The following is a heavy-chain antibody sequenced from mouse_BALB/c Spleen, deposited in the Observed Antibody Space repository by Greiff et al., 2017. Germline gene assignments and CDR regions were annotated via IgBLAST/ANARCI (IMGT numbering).Heavy chain of an antibody. J-gene: IGHJ4*01. CDR3: ARDRYGDYYAMDY. D-gene: IGHD2-14*01. CDR2: IRSGSSTI. V-gene: IGHV5-17*02. Sequence: EVQGVESGGGLVQPGGSRQLSCAASGFTFSSFGMHWVRQAPEKGLEWVAYIRSGSSTIYYADTVKGRITISRDNHKNTLFLQMTSLRSEDTAMYYCARDRYGDYYAMDYWGQGTSVTVSS. CDR1: GFTFSSFG.